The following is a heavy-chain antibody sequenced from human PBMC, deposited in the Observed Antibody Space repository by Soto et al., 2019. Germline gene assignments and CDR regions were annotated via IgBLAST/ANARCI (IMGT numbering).Heavy chain of an antibody. V-gene: IGHV3-30-3*01. CDR2: ISHDGNNK. J-gene: IGHJ4*02. D-gene: IGHD1-26*01. Sequence: QVQLAESGGGVVQPGRSLRLSCAASGFTFSSYVMHWVRQTPGKRLVWVAFISHDGNNKYYADSVKGRFTISRDNSENTLYLQMDSLRAEDTAGYYCARDDEGGSECDLGYGGQGTLVTFSS. CDR3: ARDDEGGSECDLGY. CDR1: GFTFSSYV.